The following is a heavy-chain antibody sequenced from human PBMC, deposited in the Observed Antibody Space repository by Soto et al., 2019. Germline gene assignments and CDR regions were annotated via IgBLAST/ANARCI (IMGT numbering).Heavy chain of an antibody. D-gene: IGHD2-15*01. V-gene: IGHV4-59*08. CDR2: IYGSENT. Sequence: SETLALTCTVSGDSISGYYWSWIRQPPGKGLEWIGYIYGSENTNYDPSLKSRVTISVDTSKNQFSLNLTSVTAADTAMYYCVRRGGGYYYYYMDVWGKGTTVTVSS. J-gene: IGHJ6*03. CDR3: VRRGGGYYYYYMDV. CDR1: GDSISGYY.